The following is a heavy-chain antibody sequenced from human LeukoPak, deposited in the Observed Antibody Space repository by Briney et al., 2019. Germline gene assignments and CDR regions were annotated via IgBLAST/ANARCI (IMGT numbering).Heavy chain of an antibody. CDR2: TSAYNGNT. J-gene: IGHJ4*02. CDR1: GYTFTSYG. V-gene: IGHV1-18*01. CDR3: ARGGYDILTGYYQFDY. Sequence: ASVKVSCKASGYTFTSYGISWVRQAPGQGLEWMGWTSAYNGNTNYAQKLQGRVTMTTDTSTSTAYMELRSLRSDDTAVYYCARGGYDILTGYYQFDYWGQGTLVTVSS. D-gene: IGHD3-9*01.